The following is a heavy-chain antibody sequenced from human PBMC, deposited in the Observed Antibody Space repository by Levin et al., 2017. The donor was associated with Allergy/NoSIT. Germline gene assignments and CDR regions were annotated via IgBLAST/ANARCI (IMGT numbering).Heavy chain of an antibody. CDR2: IKEDGSQK. CDR1: GFTFSSYW. CDR3: AREYRQLPLTD. J-gene: IGHJ4*02. Sequence: RGESLKISCAASGFTFSSYWMSWVRQAPGKGLEWVANIKEDGSQKYYVDSVKGRFTISRDNAKNSLYLQMNSLRAEDTAVYYCAREYRQLPLTDWGQGTLVTVSS. V-gene: IGHV3-7*01. D-gene: IGHD5-18*01.